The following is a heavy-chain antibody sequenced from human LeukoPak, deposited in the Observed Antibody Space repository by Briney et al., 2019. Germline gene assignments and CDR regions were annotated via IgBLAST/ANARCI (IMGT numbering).Heavy chain of an antibody. V-gene: IGHV3-74*03. D-gene: IGHD3-10*01. J-gene: IGHJ4*02. Sequence: GGSLRLSCAPSVFTFSSNYMHWVRQAPGKGLVWVSRINIDGSDTTYADFVKGRFTIPRDNAKNTLYLEMNSLRAEDTAVYYCARALRSPGDSGLDYWGQGALVTVSS. CDR1: VFTFSSNY. CDR3: ARALRSPGDSGLDY. CDR2: INIDGSDT.